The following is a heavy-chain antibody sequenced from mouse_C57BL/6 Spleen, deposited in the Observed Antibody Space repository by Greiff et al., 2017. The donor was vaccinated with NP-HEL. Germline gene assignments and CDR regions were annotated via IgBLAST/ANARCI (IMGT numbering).Heavy chain of an antibody. CDR3: VRYGYDAYFDY. V-gene: IGHV10-1*01. CDR2: IRSKSNNYAT. J-gene: IGHJ2*01. Sequence: EVQGVESGGGLVQPKGSLKLSCAASGFSFNTYAMNWVRQAPGKGLEWVARIRSKSNNYATYYADSVKDRFTISRDDSESMLYLQMNNLKTEDTAMYYCVRYGYDAYFDYWGQGTTLTVSS. CDR1: GFSFNTYA. D-gene: IGHD2-2*01.